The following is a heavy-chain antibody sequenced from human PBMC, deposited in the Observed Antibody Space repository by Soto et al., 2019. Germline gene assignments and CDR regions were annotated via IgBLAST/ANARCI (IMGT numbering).Heavy chain of an antibody. Sequence: EVQLLESGGGLVQPGGSLRLSCAASGFTFSSYAMSWVRQAPGKGLEWVSAISGSGGSTYYADSVKGRFTISRDNSMNTLYLQMSSLRAEDTTVYYCAKDAISGSYSVFHYFDYWGQGTLVTVSS. CDR2: ISGSGGST. J-gene: IGHJ4*02. D-gene: IGHD1-26*01. CDR3: AKDAISGSYSVFHYFDY. CDR1: GFTFSSYA. V-gene: IGHV3-23*01.